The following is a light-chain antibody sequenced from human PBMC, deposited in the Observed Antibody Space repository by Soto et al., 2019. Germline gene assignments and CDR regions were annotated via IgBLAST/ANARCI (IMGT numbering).Light chain of an antibody. V-gene: IGKV3-20*01. J-gene: IGKJ4*01. CDR2: GAS. Sequence: IVLTQSPATLSLSPGERATLSCRASQSIGGTYLAWYQKKPGQAPRLLIYGASSRATGIPDRFRGSGSETDFTLANRRLEPEDFAMYYCQQYGMSPPVTFGGGTKLDIK. CDR3: QQYGMSPPVT. CDR1: QSIGGTY.